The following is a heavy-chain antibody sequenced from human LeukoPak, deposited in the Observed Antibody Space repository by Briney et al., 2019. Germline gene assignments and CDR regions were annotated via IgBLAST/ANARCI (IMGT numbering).Heavy chain of an antibody. CDR1: GFTFSSYS. CDR2: IRNDGSID. CDR3: VRPFDY. V-gene: IGHV3-30*02. J-gene: IGHJ4*02. Sequence: GGSLRLSCAASGFTFSSYSMNWVRQAPGKGLEWVAFIRNDGSIDYYADSVRGRFTISRDNSKNTLYLQMNSLRAEDTAVYYCVRPFDYWGQGTLVTVSS.